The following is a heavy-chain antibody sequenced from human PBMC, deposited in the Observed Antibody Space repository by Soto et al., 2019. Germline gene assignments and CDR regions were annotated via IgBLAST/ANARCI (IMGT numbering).Heavy chain of an antibody. CDR2: ISNNGGST. CDR1: GFTFSTYA. V-gene: IGHV3-64D*06. J-gene: IGHJ4*02. CDR3: VKGGITMVRGVLFAY. Sequence: GGSLRLSCSASGFTFSTYAMHWVRQAPGKGLEYVSAISNNGGSTYYADSVKGRFTISRDNSKNTLYLQMSSLRTADTAIYYCVKGGITMVRGVLFAYWGQGTLVTVSS. D-gene: IGHD3-10*01.